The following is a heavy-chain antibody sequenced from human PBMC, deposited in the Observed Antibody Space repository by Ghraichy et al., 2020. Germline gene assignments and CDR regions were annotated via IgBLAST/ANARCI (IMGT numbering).Heavy chain of an antibody. D-gene: IGHD3-22*01. CDR1: GFTFSSYS. CDR2: ISSSSSTI. Sequence: LSLTCAASGFTFSSYSMNWVRQAPGKGLEWVSYISSSSSTIYYADSVKGRFTISRDNAKNSLYLQMNSLRDEDTAVYYCARDPTHLGPGDYYDSSGYNYWGQGTLVTVSS. J-gene: IGHJ4*02. V-gene: IGHV3-48*02. CDR3: ARDPTHLGPGDYYDSSGYNY.